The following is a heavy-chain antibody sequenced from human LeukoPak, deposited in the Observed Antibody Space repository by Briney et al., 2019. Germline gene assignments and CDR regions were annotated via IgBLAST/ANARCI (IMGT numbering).Heavy chain of an antibody. J-gene: IGHJ6*02. CDR2: ISYDGSNK. V-gene: IGHV3-30*03. D-gene: IGHD3-3*01. Sequence: GGSLRLSCAASGFTFSSYGMHWVRQAPGKGLEWVAVISYDGSNKYYADSVKGRFTISRDNSKNTLYLQMNSLRAEDTAVYYCARVDYFSYEEWLSTSYYYYGMDVWGQGTTVTVSS. CDR3: ARVDYFSYEEWLSTSYYYYGMDV. CDR1: GFTFSSYG.